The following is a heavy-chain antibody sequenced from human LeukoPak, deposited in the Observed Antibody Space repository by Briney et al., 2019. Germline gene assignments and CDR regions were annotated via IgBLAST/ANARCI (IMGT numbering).Heavy chain of an antibody. D-gene: IGHD3-22*01. CDR2: INDSGST. J-gene: IGHJ4*02. CDR1: GGSFGGYY. Sequence: SETLSLTCAVYGGSFGGYYWSWIRQPPGKGLEWCGEINDSGSTNDNPSLNSRVTISVDTSKNQFSLKLSSVTAADTAVYYCARGLYYDSSGYPYYWGQGTLVTVSS. CDR3: ARGLYYDSSGYPYY. V-gene: IGHV4-34*01.